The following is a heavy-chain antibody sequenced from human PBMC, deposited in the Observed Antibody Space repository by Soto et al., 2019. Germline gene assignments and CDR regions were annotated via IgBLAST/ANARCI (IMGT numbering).Heavy chain of an antibody. CDR3: ARDLRYCSSTTCYTRGHNWFDP. V-gene: IGHV1-46*01. CDR2: FNPSTGST. J-gene: IGHJ5*02. CDR1: GYTFTSYY. D-gene: IGHD2-2*01. Sequence: ASVKVSCKASGYTFTSYYMHWVRQAPGQGLEWMGIFNPSTGSTTYAQKFQGRLTMTRDASTSTVYMELSSLRSENTAVYYCARDLRYCSSTTCYTRGHNWFDPWGQGTLVTVST.